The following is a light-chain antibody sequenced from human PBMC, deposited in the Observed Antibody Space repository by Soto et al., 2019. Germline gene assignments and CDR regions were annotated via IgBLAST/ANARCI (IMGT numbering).Light chain of an antibody. CDR2: ETS. CDR3: QHYGSSPYT. J-gene: IGKJ2*01. V-gene: IGKV3-20*01. CDR1: QSINSNY. Sequence: EIVLTQSPGTLSLSPGERATLSCRASQSINSNYLAWYQRKPGQAPRLLMYETSSRATGIPDRFRGSGSGTDFTITISRLEPEDFVVYYCQHYGSSPYTFGQGTNLEIK.